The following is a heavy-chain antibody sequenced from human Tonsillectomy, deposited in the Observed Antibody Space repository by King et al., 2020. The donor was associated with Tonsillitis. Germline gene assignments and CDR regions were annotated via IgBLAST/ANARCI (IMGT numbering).Heavy chain of an antibody. Sequence: QLQESGPGLVKPSQTLSLTCTVSGGSISSGGYYWSWIRQHPGKGLEWIGYIYYTGSTYYNPSLKSRVTISVDTSKNQFSLKLSSVTAADTAVYYCARDXRXXYYYGMDVWGQXTXVTVSS. V-gene: IGHV4-31*03. CDR2: IYYTGST. CDR3: ARDXRXXYYYGMDV. J-gene: IGHJ6*02. CDR1: GGSISSGGYY.